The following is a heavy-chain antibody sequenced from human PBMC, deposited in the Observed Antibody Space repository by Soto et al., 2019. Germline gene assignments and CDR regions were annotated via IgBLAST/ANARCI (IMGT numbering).Heavy chain of an antibody. CDR2: IIPIFGTA. D-gene: IGHD2-15*01. Sequence: QVQLLQSAAEVKKPGSSVKVSCKACGGTFSSYAMSWVRQAHGQGLEWMGGIIPIFGTANYAQKFQGRVTISADESTSTAYRERRSLRSEDTAVYYCAIDVGSAEQYWCDPWGQGTLVAVSS. J-gene: IGHJ5*02. V-gene: IGHV1-69*01. CDR3: AIDVGSAEQYWCDP. CDR1: GGTFSSYA.